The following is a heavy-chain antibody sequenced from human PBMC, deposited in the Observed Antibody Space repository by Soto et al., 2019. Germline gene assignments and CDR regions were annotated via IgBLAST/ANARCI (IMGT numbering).Heavy chain of an antibody. D-gene: IGHD4-17*01. CDR2: IWYDGSNK. V-gene: IGHV3-33*01. CDR1: GFTFSSYG. CDR3: ARDRFATVSGGGFNWFDP. Sequence: GGSLRLSCAASGFTFSSYGMHWVRQAPGKGLEWVAVIWYDGSNKYYADSVKGRFTISRDNSKNTLYLQMNSLRAEDTAVYYCARDRFATVSGGGFNWFDPWGQGTLVTVSS. J-gene: IGHJ5*02.